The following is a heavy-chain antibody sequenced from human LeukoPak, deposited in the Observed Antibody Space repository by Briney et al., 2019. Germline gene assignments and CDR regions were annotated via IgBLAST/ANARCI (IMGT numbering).Heavy chain of an antibody. D-gene: IGHD3-9*01. V-gene: IGHV3-21*01. Sequence: GGSLRLSCAASGFTFSSYSMNWVRQAPGKGLEWVSSISSSSSYIYYADSVKGRFTISRDNTKNSLYLQMNSLRAEDTAVYYCARDLDYDILTGYDYWGQGTLVTVSS. CDR2: ISSSSSYI. CDR1: GFTFSSYS. J-gene: IGHJ4*02. CDR3: ARDLDYDILTGYDY.